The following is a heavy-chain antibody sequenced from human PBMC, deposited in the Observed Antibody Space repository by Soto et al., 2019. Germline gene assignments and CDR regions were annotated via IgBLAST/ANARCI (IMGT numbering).Heavy chain of an antibody. CDR1: CGSFSGYY. CDR3: ARGICSWACIADRKKEWLDP. V-gene: IGHV4-34*01. D-gene: IGHD6-6*01. Sequence: SETLSLTCSVYCGSFSGYYWSWIRQPPGKGLEWIGEIKHSGSTYYNPSLKSLVTISIDTCKNQFSLKQSSVTAADTAVYYCARGICSWACIADRKKEWLDPWGQATLVTVSS. J-gene: IGHJ5*02. CDR2: IKHSGST.